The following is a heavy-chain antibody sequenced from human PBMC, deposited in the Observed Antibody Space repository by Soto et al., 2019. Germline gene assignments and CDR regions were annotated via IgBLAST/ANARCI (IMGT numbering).Heavy chain of an antibody. D-gene: IGHD3-10*01. CDR2: TRNKANSYTT. Sequence: RLPCVASGFSFSDHYMVWGRQTPGEGLEWVGRTRNKANSYTTEYAASVKGRFTISRDDSKNSLYLQMNSLKTEDTAVYYCARRGPYYYFDYWGQGTLVTVSS. V-gene: IGHV3-72*01. CDR3: ARRGPYYYFDY. CDR1: GFSFSDHY. J-gene: IGHJ4*02.